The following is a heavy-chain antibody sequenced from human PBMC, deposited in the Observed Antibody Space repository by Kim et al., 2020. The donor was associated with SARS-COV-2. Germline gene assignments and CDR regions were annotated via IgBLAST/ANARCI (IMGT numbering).Heavy chain of an antibody. D-gene: IGHD6-13*01. V-gene: IGHV3-33*01. J-gene: IGHJ4*02. Sequence: YYADPAKGRFTISRDNSKNTLYLQMNSLRAEDTAVYDCARDLDSSRGNDYWGQGTLVTVSS. CDR3: ARDLDSSRGNDY.